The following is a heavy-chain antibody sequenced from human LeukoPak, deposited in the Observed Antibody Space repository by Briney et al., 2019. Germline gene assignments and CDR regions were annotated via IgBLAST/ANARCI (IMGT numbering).Heavy chain of an antibody. V-gene: IGHV1-18*01. CDR1: GYTFTSYG. J-gene: IGHJ4*02. Sequence: GASVKASCKASGYTFTSYGISWVRQAPGQGLEWMGWISAYNGNTNYAQKLQGRVTMTTDTSTSTAYMELRSLRSDDTAVYYCARDYCSSTSCYEGGYWGQGTLVTVSS. CDR2: ISAYNGNT. D-gene: IGHD2-2*01. CDR3: ARDYCSSTSCYEGGY.